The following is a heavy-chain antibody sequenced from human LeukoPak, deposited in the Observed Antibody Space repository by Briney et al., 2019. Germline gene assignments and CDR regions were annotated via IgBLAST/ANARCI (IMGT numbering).Heavy chain of an antibody. CDR1: GVSINRRSYY. V-gene: IGHV4-39*01. D-gene: IGHD2-8*01. CDR2: ISFGGDT. J-gene: IGHJ4*02. CDR3: ARHANGVFDY. Sequence: PSESLSLTCTVSGVSINRRSYYWAWIRQPPGKGLEWIGSISFGGDTDHNPSLRSRVTITEDMSKNHFSLRLTSVTAADTAVYYCARHANGVFDYWGQGTLVTVSS.